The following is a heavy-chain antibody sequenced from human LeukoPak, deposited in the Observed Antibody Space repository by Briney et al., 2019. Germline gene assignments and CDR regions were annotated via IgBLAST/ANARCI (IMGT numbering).Heavy chain of an antibody. V-gene: IGHV1-69*01. CDR3: ASAYCSSTSCYLFSFDY. CDR1: GGTFSSYA. J-gene: IGHJ4*02. Sequence: SVEVSCKASGGTFSSYAISWVRQAPGQGLEWMGGIIPIFGTANYAQKFQGRVTITADESTSTAYMELSSLRSEDTAVYYCASAYCSSTSCYLFSFDYWGQGTLVTVSS. CDR2: IIPIFGTA. D-gene: IGHD2-2*01.